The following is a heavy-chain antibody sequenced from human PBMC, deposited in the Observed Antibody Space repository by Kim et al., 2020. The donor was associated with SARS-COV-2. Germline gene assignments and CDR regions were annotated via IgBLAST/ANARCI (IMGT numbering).Heavy chain of an antibody. J-gene: IGHJ5*02. V-gene: IGHV3-7*01. D-gene: IGHD3-3*01. CDR1: GFTFSSYW. CDR3: ARDRKSPISIFGVVTGGPNWFDP. Sequence: GGSLRLSCAASGFTFSSYWMSWVRQAPGKGLEWVANIKQDGSEKYYVDSVKGRFTISRDNAKNSLYLQMNSLRAEDTAVYYCARDRKSPISIFGVVTGGPNWFDPWGQGTLVTVSS. CDR2: IKQDGSEK.